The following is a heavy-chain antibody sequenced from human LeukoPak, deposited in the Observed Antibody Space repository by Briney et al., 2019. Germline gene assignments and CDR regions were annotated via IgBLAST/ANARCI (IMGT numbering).Heavy chain of an antibody. V-gene: IGHV4-31*03. J-gene: IGHJ5*02. D-gene: IGHD3-22*01. CDR1: GGSISSGGYY. CDR2: IYYSGST. Sequence: PSETLSLTCTVSGGSISSGGYYWSWIRQHPGKGLEWIGYIYYSGSTYYNPSLKSRVTISVDTSKNQFSLKLSSVTAADTAVYYCARGEATYYYDSSGYYYFWFDPWGQGTLVTVSS. CDR3: ARGEATYYYDSSGYYYFWFDP.